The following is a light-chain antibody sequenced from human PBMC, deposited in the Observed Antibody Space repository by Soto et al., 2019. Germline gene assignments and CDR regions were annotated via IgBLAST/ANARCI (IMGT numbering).Light chain of an antibody. J-gene: IGLJ2*01. CDR3: QSYDGSLSGPVV. CDR1: RSNIGAGFD. Sequence: QSVLTQPPSVSGAPGQRVTISCTGTRSNIGAGFDVHWYQQLPGTAPKLLIYDNNNRPSGVTDRFSGAKSGTSASLASTGLQAEDEADYYCQSYDGSLSGPVVFGGGTKLTVL. V-gene: IGLV1-40*01. CDR2: DNN.